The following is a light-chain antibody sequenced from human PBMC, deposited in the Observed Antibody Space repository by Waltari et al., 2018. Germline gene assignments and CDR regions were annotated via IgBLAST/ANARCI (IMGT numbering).Light chain of an antibody. CDR1: ETVVTW. V-gene: IGKV1-5*03. Sequence: DIQMTQSPSTLSASVGASVTITCRASETVVTWLAWYQQKPGKAPNLLIYKASSLESGVPSRFSGSASGTEFTLTISSLQPDDSATYYCLQYHSYSKFGQGTKLEIK. CDR2: KAS. CDR3: LQYHSYSK. J-gene: IGKJ2*01.